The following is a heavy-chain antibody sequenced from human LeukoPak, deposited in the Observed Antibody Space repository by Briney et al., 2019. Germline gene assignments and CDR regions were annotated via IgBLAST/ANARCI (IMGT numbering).Heavy chain of an antibody. CDR2: IYTSGST. CDR3: ARVSYYGSSGKANFYMDV. Sequence: SETLSLTCTVSGGSISNYYWSWIRQPAGKGLEWIGLIYTSGSTNYNPSLKGRVTMSVDTSKNQFSLKLSSVAAADTAVYFCARVSYYGSSGKANFYMDVWGKGTTVTISS. CDR1: GGSISNYY. J-gene: IGHJ6*03. D-gene: IGHD3-22*01. V-gene: IGHV4-4*07.